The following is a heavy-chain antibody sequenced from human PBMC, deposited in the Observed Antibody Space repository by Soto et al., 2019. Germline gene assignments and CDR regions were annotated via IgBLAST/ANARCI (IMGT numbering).Heavy chain of an antibody. J-gene: IGHJ6*02. D-gene: IGHD2-2*01. CDR2: IYSGGNT. V-gene: IGHV3-53*01. CDR1: GFTVSSNF. Sequence: EVHVVESGGGLIQPGGSLRLSCAASGFTVSSNFMSWVRQAPEKGLEWVSLIYSGGNTFYADSVKGRFTISRDSSKNTVYLQRNSLRAEDTAVYYCASRSSAQIHGMDVWGQGTTVTVSS. CDR3: ASRSSAQIHGMDV.